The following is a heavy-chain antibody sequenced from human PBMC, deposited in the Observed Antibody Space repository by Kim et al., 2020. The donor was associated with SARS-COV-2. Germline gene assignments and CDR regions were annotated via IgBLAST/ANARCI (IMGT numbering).Heavy chain of an antibody. Sequence: ASVKVSCKASGYTFTSYGISWVRQAPGQGLEWMGWISAYNGNTKYAQKLQGRVTMTTDTSTSTAYMELSSLRSDDTAVYYCARDGSGWYITGYYYGMDVWGQGTTVTVSS. CDR1: GYTFTSYG. CDR2: ISAYNGNT. V-gene: IGHV1-18*01. CDR3: ARDGSGWYITGYYYGMDV. J-gene: IGHJ6*02. D-gene: IGHD6-19*01.